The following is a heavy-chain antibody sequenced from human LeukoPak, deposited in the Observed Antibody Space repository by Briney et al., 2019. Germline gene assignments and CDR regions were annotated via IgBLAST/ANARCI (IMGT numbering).Heavy chain of an antibody. CDR1: GGSFSGYY. J-gene: IGHJ4*02. CDR2: INHSGST. Sequence: SETLSLTCAVYGGSFSGYYWSWIRQPPGKGLEWIGEINHSGSTNYNPSLKSRVTISVDTSKNQFSLKLSSVTAADTAVYYCARAVPRRIAAAGLSFDYWGQGTLVTVSS. V-gene: IGHV4-34*01. CDR3: ARAVPRRIAAAGLSFDY. D-gene: IGHD6-13*01.